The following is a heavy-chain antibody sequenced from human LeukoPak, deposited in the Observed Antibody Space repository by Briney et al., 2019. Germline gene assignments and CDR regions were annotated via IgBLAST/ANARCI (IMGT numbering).Heavy chain of an antibody. Sequence: TSETLSLTCAVYGGSFSGYYWSWIRQPPGKGLEWIGEINHSGSTNYNPSLKSRVTISVDTSKNQFSLKLSSVTAADTAVYYCARGRSVEGYGYCLDYWGQGTLVTVSS. D-gene: IGHD5-18*01. CDR2: INHSGST. J-gene: IGHJ4*02. CDR3: ARGRSVEGYGYCLDY. V-gene: IGHV4-34*01. CDR1: GGSFSGYY.